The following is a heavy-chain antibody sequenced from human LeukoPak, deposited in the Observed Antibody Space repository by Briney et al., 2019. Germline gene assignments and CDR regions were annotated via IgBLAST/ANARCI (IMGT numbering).Heavy chain of an antibody. V-gene: IGHV3-48*01. CDR1: GFTFSSYS. CDR3: ARGTYYYDTRD. D-gene: IGHD3-22*01. J-gene: IGHJ4*02. Sequence: GGSLRLSCAASGFTFSSYSMNWVRQAPGKGLEWVSYISSSSSTIYYADSVKGRFTISRDNAKNSLYLQMNSLRAEDTAVYYCARGTYYYDTRDWGQGTLVTVSS. CDR2: ISSSSSTI.